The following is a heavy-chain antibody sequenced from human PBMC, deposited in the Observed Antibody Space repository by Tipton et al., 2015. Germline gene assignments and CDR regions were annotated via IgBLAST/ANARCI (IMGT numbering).Heavy chain of an antibody. CDR2: ISPSSRYI. V-gene: IGHV3-21*04. D-gene: IGHD2-15*01. Sequence: SLRLSCAASGFSFSGDSMNWVRQAPGKGLEWVSSISPSSRYIYYRDSVKGRFTISRDNRKNSLSLQMNSLRVEDTAIYYCVKDHKDWGQGTLVTVSS. J-gene: IGHJ4*02. CDR1: GFSFSGDS. CDR3: VKDHKD.